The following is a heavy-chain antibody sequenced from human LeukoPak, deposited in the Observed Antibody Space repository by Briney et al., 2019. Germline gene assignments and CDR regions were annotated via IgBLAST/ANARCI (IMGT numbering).Heavy chain of an antibody. CDR3: ARPHWDSSGYPPYYFDY. CDR1: GGSFSGYY. J-gene: IGHJ4*02. Sequence: SETLSLTCAVYGGSFSGYYWSWIRQPPGKGLEWIGEINHSGSTNYNPSLKSRVTISVDTSKNQFSLKLSSVTAADTAVYYCARPHWDSSGYPPYYFDYWGQGTLVTVSS. CDR2: INHSGST. V-gene: IGHV4-34*01. D-gene: IGHD3-22*01.